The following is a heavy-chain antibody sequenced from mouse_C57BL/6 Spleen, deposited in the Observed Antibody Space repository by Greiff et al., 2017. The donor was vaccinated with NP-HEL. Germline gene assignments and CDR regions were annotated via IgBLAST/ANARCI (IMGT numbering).Heavy chain of an antibody. D-gene: IGHD1-1*01. V-gene: IGHV5-12*01. CDR2: ISNGGGST. J-gene: IGHJ3*01. CDR3: ARPPYGSSSAWFAY. Sequence: EVQLVESGGGLVQPGGSLKLSCAASGFTFSDYYMYWVRQTPEKRLEWVAYISNGGGSTYYPDTVKGRFTISRDNAKNTLYLQMSRLKSEDTAMYYCARPPYGSSSAWFAYWGQGTLVTVSA. CDR1: GFTFSDYY.